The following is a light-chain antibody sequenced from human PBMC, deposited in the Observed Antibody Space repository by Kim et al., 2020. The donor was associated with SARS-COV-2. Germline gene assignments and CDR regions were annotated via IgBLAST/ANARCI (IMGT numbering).Light chain of an antibody. Sequence: QTATLTCTGNSNNVGNQGAAWLQQHQGHPPNLLSYRNNNRPSGISERLSASRSGNTASLTITGLQPEDEADYYCSAWDSSLSALVFGGGTQLTVL. CDR1: SNNVGNQG. J-gene: IGLJ2*01. V-gene: IGLV10-54*01. CDR2: RNN. CDR3: SAWDSSLSALV.